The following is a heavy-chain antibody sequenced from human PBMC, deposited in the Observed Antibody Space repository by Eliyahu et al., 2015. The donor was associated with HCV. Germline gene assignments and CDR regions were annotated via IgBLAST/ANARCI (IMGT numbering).Heavy chain of an antibody. D-gene: IGHD4-17*01. Sequence: QVQLQESGPGLVKPSETLSLXXXVXGGSXXNYYWSWIRQPAGKGLEWIGRIYSSGSTNYNPSLKSRVHMSVDTSKNQFSLKLSSVTAADTAVYYCARDRLEVTTTGWYFDIWGRGTLVTVSS. CDR2: IYSSGST. J-gene: IGHJ2*01. V-gene: IGHV4-4*07. CDR1: GGSXXNYY. CDR3: ARDRLEVTTTGWYFDI.